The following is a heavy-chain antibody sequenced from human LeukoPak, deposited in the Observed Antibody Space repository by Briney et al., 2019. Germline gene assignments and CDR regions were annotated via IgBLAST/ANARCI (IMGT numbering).Heavy chain of an antibody. CDR1: GFTFSSYA. J-gene: IGHJ4*02. Sequence: GGALRLSCAASGFTFSSYAMSWVRQAPGKGLEWVSAISGSGGSTYYADSVKGRFTISRDNSKNTLYLQMNSLRAEDTAVYYCAKHKAGTSGTSLDYWGQGTLVTVSS. CDR2: ISGSGGST. V-gene: IGHV3-23*01. D-gene: IGHD6-19*01. CDR3: AKHKAGTSGTSLDY.